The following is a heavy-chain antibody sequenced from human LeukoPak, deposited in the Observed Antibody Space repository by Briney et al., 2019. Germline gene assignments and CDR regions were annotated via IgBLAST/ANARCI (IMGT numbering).Heavy chain of an antibody. D-gene: IGHD6-19*01. CDR1: GYTFTGYY. J-gene: IGHJ5*02. CDR3: ARGVAVAGIKDWFDR. Sequence: ASVKVSCKASGYTFTGYYMHWVRQAPGQGLEWMGWINPNSGGTNYAQKFQGRVTMTRDTSISTAYMELSRLRSDDTAVYYCARGVAVAGIKDWFDRWGQGTLVTVSS. V-gene: IGHV1-2*02. CDR2: INPNSGGT.